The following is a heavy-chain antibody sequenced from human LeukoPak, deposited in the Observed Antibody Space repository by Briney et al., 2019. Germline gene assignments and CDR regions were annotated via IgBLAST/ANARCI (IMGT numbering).Heavy chain of an antibody. CDR3: ARGGYDSSGYYPLDY. V-gene: IGHV3-21*01. J-gene: IGHJ4*02. D-gene: IGHD3-22*01. CDR1: GFTFSSYG. CDR2: ISSSSSYI. Sequence: GGSLRLSCAASGFTFSSYGMHWVRQAPGKGLEWVSSISSSSSYIYYADSVKGRFTISRDNAKNSLYLQMNSLRAEDTAVYYCARGGYDSSGYYPLDYWGQGTLVTVSS.